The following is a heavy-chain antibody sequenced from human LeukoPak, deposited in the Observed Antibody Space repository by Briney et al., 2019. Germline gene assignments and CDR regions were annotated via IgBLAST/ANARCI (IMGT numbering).Heavy chain of an antibody. CDR2: ISRGSTYI. V-gene: IGHV3-21*01. Sequence: GGSLGLSCAASGFTFSTYSLTWVRQAPGKGLEWVSSISRGSTYIYYADSVRGRFTISRDNAKNSLDLQMNSLRAEDTAIYYCARDAVDTATYFDYWGQGTLVTVSS. CDR3: ARDAVDTATYFDY. J-gene: IGHJ4*02. CDR1: GFTFSTYS. D-gene: IGHD5-18*01.